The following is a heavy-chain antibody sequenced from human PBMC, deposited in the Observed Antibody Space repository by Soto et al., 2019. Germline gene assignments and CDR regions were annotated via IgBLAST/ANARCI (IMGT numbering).Heavy chain of an antibody. CDR2: ISAGGDGT. Sequence: GGSLRLSCESSVFPFWNYHMSCVRQAPGKWLEWVAGISAGGDGTTYADSVKGRFTISRDNSRTTLYLQMNSLRGDDTALYYCAKENRLQRAYLGQGTLVIVS. CDR3: AKENRLQRAY. V-gene: IGHV3-23*01. D-gene: IGHD4-4*01. CDR1: VFPFWNYH. J-gene: IGHJ4*01.